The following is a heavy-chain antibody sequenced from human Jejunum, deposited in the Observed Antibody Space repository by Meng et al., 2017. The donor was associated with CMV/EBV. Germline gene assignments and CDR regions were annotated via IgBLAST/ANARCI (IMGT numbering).Heavy chain of an antibody. J-gene: IGHJ6*02. D-gene: IGHD3-10*02. Sequence: AAGLTGEGKYMTWVRTAPGEGLEWVSVVFAGGTTYYADSVKGRFTISRDTSQNTVYLHMNSLRADDTAVYYCARLSSDHYYAIVVWGQGTTVTVSS. CDR1: GLTGEGKY. V-gene: IGHV3-53*01. CDR2: VFAGGTT. CDR3: ARLSSDHYYAIVV.